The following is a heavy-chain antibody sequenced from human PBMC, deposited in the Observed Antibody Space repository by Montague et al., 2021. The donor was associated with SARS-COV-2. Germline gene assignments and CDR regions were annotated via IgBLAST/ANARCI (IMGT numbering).Heavy chain of an antibody. D-gene: IGHD2-2*01. V-gene: IGHV3-30*04. J-gene: IGHJ3*02. CDR2: ISYDGSHK. CDR3: ASEVTVVVIGAFDI. Sequence: SLRLSCAASGFTFSSYSMHWFRQAPGKGLEWVAVISYDGSHKYYADSVKGRFTISRDNSKNTLYLQMNSLRAEDTSVYYCASEVTVVVIGAFDIWGQGTMVTGSS. CDR1: GFTFSSYS.